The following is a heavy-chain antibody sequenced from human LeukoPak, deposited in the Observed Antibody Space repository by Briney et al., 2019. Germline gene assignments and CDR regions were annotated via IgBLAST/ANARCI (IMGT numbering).Heavy chain of an antibody. CDR2: IIPIFGTA. V-gene: IGHV1-69*13. CDR3: ARQFNAYFDC. CDR1: GGTFSSYA. Sequence: SVKVSCKASGGTFSSYAISWVRQAPGQGLEWMGGIIPIFGTANYAQRFQGRVTITADESTSTAYMELSGLRSDDTAVFYCARQFNAYFDCWGQGTLVTVSS. J-gene: IGHJ4*02.